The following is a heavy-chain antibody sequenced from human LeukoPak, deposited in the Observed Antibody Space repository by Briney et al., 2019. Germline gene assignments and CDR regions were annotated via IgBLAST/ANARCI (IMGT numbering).Heavy chain of an antibody. V-gene: IGHV4-59*10. J-gene: IGHJ4*02. CDR1: GGSFSGYY. CDR3: ARSGRTEYGDYPFGY. Sequence: PSETLSLTCAVYGGSFSGYYWSWIRQPPGKGLEWIGRIYTSGTTNHNPSLKSRVTTSVDTSKNQFSLSLRSVTAADTAVYYCARSGRTEYGDYPFGYWGQGTLVTVSP. D-gene: IGHD4-17*01. CDR2: IYTSGTT.